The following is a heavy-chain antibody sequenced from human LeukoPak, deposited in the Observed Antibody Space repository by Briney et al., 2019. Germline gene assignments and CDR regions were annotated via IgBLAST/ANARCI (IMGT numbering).Heavy chain of an antibody. Sequence: SETLSLTCAVSNGSISSTNWWSWVRQSPGKGLEYIGEIYHSGTTNYNPSLKSRVTISLDKSKNHFSLKLTSVTAADTAVYYCARDRGDYYFDYWGQGILVTVSS. D-gene: IGHD2-21*02. CDR3: ARDRGDYYFDY. CDR1: NGSISSTNW. CDR2: IYHSGTT. V-gene: IGHV4-4*02. J-gene: IGHJ4*02.